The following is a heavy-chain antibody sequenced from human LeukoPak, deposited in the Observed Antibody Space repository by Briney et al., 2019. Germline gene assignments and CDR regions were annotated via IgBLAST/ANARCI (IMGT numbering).Heavy chain of an antibody. D-gene: IGHD6-19*01. Sequence: GGSLRLSCAASGFTFGNYVMNWVRQTPGEGLEWVSAISGSGGSTYYADSVKGQFTISRDNSKNTLYLQMNNLRVDDTAVYYCAKDASGWHPFDFDYWGQGTLVTISS. CDR3: AKDASGWHPFDFDY. CDR2: ISGSGGST. CDR1: GFTFGNYV. V-gene: IGHV3-23*01. J-gene: IGHJ4*02.